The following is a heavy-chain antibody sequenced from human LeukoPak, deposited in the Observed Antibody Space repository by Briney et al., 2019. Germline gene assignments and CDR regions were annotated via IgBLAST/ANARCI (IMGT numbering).Heavy chain of an antibody. Sequence: GGSLRLSCAASGFTFSSYSMNWVRQAPGKGLEWVSSISSSSSYIYYADSVKGRFTISRDNAKNSLYLQMNSLRAEDTAVYYCARDGYYYDSSGYYSLGYWGQGTLVTVSS. V-gene: IGHV3-21*01. CDR1: GFTFSSYS. CDR2: ISSSSSYI. J-gene: IGHJ4*02. CDR3: ARDGYYYDSSGYYSLGY. D-gene: IGHD3-22*01.